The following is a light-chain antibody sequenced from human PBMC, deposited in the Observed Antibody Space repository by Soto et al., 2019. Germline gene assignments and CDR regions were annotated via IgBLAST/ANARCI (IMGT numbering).Light chain of an antibody. V-gene: IGLV2-23*02. CDR2: EVS. CDR1: SSDVGSHNL. Sequence: QSALTQPASVSGSPGQSITISCTGTSSDVGSHNLVSWYQQHPGQAPKLMIYEVSKRPLGVSARFPASKSGNTASLTISGLQAEDEADYYCCSYGGSRAVFGGGTQLTVL. J-gene: IGLJ7*01. CDR3: CSYGGSRAV.